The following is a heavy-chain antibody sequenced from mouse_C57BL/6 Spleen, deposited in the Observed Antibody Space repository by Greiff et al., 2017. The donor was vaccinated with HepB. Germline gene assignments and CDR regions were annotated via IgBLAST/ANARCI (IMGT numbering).Heavy chain of an antibody. V-gene: IGHV1-69*01. CDR2: IDPSDSYT. D-gene: IGHD1-1*01. CDR3: SRRDGCSSIYWYFDV. Sequence: VQLQQPGAELVMPGASVKLSCKASGYTFTSYWMHWVKQRPGQGLEWIGEIDPSDSYTNYNQKFKGKSTLTVDKSSSTAYMQLSSLTSEDSAVYYCSRRDGCSSIYWYFDVWGTGTTVTVSS. CDR1: GYTFTSYW. J-gene: IGHJ1*03.